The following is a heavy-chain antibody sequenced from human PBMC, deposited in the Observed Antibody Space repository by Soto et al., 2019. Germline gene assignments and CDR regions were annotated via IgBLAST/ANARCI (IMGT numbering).Heavy chain of an antibody. V-gene: IGHV3-23*01. CDR2: ISGSGGST. Sequence: EVQLLESGGGLVQPGGSLRLSCAASGFTFSSYVMSWVRQAPGKGLEWVSAISGSGGSTYYADSVKGRFTISRDNSKNTLYLQMNSLRAEDTAVYYCAKGYGGPMAFDIWGQGTMVTVSS. D-gene: IGHD4-17*01. J-gene: IGHJ3*02. CDR3: AKGYGGPMAFDI. CDR1: GFTFSSYV.